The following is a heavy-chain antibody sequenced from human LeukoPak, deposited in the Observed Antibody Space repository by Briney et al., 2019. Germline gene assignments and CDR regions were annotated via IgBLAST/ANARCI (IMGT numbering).Heavy chain of an antibody. Sequence: SVKVSCKASGYTFTDYYIHWERQAPGQPLEWMGWINPKSGDTNYAQKIQGRITMTTDTSISTDNRDLSRLSFYDTAGHSCAKLWLGDCCVLDMWAGETMDSVS. CDR1: GYTFTDYY. V-gene: IGHV1-2*02. CDR2: INPKSGDT. D-gene: IGHD2-21*02. J-gene: IGHJ3*02. CDR3: AKLWLGDCCVLDM.